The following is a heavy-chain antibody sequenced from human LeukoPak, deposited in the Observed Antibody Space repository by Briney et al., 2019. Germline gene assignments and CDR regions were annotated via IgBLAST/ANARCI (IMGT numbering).Heavy chain of an antibody. Sequence: GGSLRLSCAASGFTFRNYAMHWVRQAPGKGLEWVAVISYDGSNKYYADSVKGRFTISRDNSKNTLYLQMNSLRAEDTAVYYCARDQFMTGLDYWGQGTLVTVSS. J-gene: IGHJ4*02. CDR1: GFTFRNYA. CDR2: ISYDGSNK. CDR3: ARDQFMTGLDY. D-gene: IGHD1-14*01. V-gene: IGHV3-30*04.